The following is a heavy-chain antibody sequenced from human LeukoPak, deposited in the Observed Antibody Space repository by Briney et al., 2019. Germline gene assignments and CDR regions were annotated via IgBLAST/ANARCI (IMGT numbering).Heavy chain of an antibody. D-gene: IGHD6-19*01. J-gene: IGHJ6*02. CDR3: ARESSGWYYYYYGMDV. Sequence: GRSLRLSCAASGFTFSSYGMHWVHQAPGKGLEWVAVIWYDGSNKYYADSVKGRFTISRDNSKNTLYLQMNSLRAEDTAVYYCARESSGWYYYYYGMDVWGQGTTVTVSS. CDR1: GFTFSSYG. V-gene: IGHV3-33*01. CDR2: IWYDGSNK.